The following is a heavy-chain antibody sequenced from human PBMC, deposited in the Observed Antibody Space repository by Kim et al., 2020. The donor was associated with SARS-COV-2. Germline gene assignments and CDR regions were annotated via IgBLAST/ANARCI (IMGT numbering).Heavy chain of an antibody. CDR1: GGSISSYY. CDR3: ARGGRRGGADY. J-gene: IGHJ4*02. V-gene: IGHV4-59*01. CDR2: IYYSGST. Sequence: SETLSLTCTVSGGSISSYYWSWIRQPPGKGLEWIGYIYYSGSTNYNPSLKSRVTISVDTSKNQFSLKLSSVTAADTAVYYCARGGRRGGADYWGQGTLVTVSS. D-gene: IGHD3-10*01.